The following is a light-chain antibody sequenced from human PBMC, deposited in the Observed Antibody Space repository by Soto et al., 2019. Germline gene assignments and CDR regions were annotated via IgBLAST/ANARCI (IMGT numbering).Light chain of an antibody. CDR1: QGSARA. CDR2: DAS. J-gene: IGKJ4*02. V-gene: IGKV1-13*02. Sequence: AIQLTQSPSSLSASIGDRVTITCRASQGSARALAWYQQKPGKPPSLLIYDASTPESGVPSRFSGSGSETHFTLTITSLQADDFATYYCQQFSTFPVTFGGGTRVDI. CDR3: QQFSTFPVT.